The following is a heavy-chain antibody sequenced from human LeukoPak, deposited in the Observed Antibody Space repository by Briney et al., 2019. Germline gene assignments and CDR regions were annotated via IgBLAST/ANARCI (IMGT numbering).Heavy chain of an antibody. J-gene: IGHJ5*02. CDR3: ARSAVDTAMVTSGWYWFDP. Sequence: GASVKVSCKASGYTFTSYGISWVRQAPGQGLEWMGWISAYNGNTNYAQKLQGRVTMTTDTSTSTAYMELRSLRSDDTAVYYCARSAVDTAMVTSGWYWFDPWGQGTLVTVSS. D-gene: IGHD5-18*01. V-gene: IGHV1-18*01. CDR1: GYTFTSYG. CDR2: ISAYNGNT.